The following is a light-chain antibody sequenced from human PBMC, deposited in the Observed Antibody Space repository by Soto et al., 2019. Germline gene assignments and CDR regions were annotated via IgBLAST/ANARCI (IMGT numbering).Light chain of an antibody. CDR3: QQRSNWPGT. J-gene: IGKJ2*01. V-gene: IGKV3-11*01. CDR1: QSVSSY. Sequence: EIVLTQSPATLSLSPGERATLSCRASQSVSSYLAWYQQKPGQAPRLLIYDASNRATGLPARFSGSGSGTDFILTISSLEPEDFAVYYCQQRSNWPGTFGQGTKLEIK. CDR2: DAS.